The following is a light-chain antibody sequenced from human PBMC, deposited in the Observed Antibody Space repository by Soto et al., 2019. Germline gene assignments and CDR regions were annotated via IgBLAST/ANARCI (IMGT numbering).Light chain of an antibody. CDR1: SSDVGSYSL. J-gene: IGLJ1*01. V-gene: IGLV2-23*01. CDR2: EGT. Sequence: QSVLTQPASVSGSPGQSITISCTGTSSDVGSYSLVSWYQQHPGKAPKLMIYEGTERPSGVSNRFSGSKSGNTASLTISGLQAEDEADYYCCSYAGSSTFVFGTGTKVTVL. CDR3: CSYAGSSTFV.